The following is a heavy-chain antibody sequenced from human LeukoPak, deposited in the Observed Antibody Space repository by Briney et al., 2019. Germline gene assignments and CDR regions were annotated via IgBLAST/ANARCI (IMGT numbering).Heavy chain of an antibody. V-gene: IGHV3-11*01. CDR1: GFTFSDYY. J-gene: IGHJ4*02. CDR2: ISSASTTI. CDR3: ARSTYTTVTTRYYFDF. D-gene: IGHD4-17*01. Sequence: GGSLRLSCAASGFTFSDYYMSWIRQAPGKGLEWVSYISSASTTIDYADSVKGRFTISRDNAKKSLYLQMNGLRAEDTAVYYCARSTYTTVTTRYYFDFWGQGALVTVSS.